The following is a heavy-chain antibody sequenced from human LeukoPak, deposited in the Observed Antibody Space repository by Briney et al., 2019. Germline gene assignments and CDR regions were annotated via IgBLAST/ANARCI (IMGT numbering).Heavy chain of an antibody. D-gene: IGHD4-11*01. V-gene: IGHV1-46*01. CDR1: GYTFTSHY. J-gene: IGHJ4*02. Sequence: ASVKVSCKASGYTFTSHYMHWVRQAPGQGLEWMGIINPSGGSTSYAQKFQGRVTMTRDTSTSTVYMELSSLRSEDTAVYYCARVRPVTTTFDYWGQGTLVTVSS. CDR2: INPSGGST. CDR3: ARVRPVTTTFDY.